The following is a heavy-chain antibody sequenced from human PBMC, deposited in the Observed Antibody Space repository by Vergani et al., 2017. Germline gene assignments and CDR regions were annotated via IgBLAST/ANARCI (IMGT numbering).Heavy chain of an antibody. Sequence: QVQLVQSGAELKKPGASVRVSCKASGYTFSDYYIHWVRQAPGQGPEWLGWMNPDDGDTMYAEKFKGRVTMTRVTSLSTGYMDLTGLTSDATAVYYCARDDARDQLLRWGMDVWGQGTTVTVSS. D-gene: IGHD2-2*01. CDR2: MNPDDGDT. J-gene: IGHJ6*02. V-gene: IGHV1-2*02. CDR1: GYTFSDYY. CDR3: ARDDARDQLLRWGMDV.